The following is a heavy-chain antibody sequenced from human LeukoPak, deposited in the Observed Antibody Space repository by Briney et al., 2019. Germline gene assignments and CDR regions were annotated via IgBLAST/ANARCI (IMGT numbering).Heavy chain of an antibody. CDR3: AGGVAVAGLDY. J-gene: IGHJ4*02. CDR1: GLIVSSNH. Sequence: GGSLRLSCAASGLIVSSNHMNWVRQAPGKGLEWVSVIYSGGRTYYTDSVRGRFSISRDNSKNTLYLQMNSLRVEDTAVYFCAGGVAVAGLDYWGQGTLVTVSS. CDR2: IYSGGRT. V-gene: IGHV3-53*01. D-gene: IGHD6-19*01.